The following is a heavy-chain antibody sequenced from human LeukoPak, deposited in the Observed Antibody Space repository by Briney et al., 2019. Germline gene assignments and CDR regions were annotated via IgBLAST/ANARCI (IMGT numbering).Heavy chain of an antibody. V-gene: IGHV4-39*07. CDR2: IYYSGST. Sequence: PSETLSLTCTVSGGSISSSSYYWGWIRQPPGKGLEWIGSIYYSGSTYYNPSLKSRVTISVDTSKNQFSLKLSSVTAADTAVYYCARAPFDGWFDPWGQGTLVTVSS. CDR3: ARAPFDGWFDP. D-gene: IGHD2/OR15-2a*01. J-gene: IGHJ5*02. CDR1: GGSISSSSYY.